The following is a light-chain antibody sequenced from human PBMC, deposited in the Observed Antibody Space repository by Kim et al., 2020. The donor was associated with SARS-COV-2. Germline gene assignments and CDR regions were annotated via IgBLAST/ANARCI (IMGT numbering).Light chain of an antibody. V-gene: IGLV3-19*01. J-gene: IGLJ2*01. CDR3: YSRDTNGNYVL. Sequence: ALGQTVRMTGQGDSLRSYYAAWYQQRPGQAPVLVIYGKDNRPSGIPDRFSGSSSGNTATLTITGAQADDEADYYCYSRDTNGNYVLFGGGTQLTVL. CDR1: SLRSYY. CDR2: GKD.